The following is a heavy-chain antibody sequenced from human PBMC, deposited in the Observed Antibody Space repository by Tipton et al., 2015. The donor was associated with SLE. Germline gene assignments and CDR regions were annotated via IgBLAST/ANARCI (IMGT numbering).Heavy chain of an antibody. CDR2: IWYDGSNK. D-gene: IGHD5-12*01. CDR1: GFTFSSYG. V-gene: IGHV3-33*01. CDR3: ARDLLSGYGRGYFDL. Sequence: SLILSCAASGFTFSSYGMHWVRQAPGKGLEWVAVIWYDGSNKYYADSVQGRFTISRDNSKNTLYLQMDSLSAEDTAVYYCARDLLSGYGRGYFDLWGRGTLVTVSS. J-gene: IGHJ2*01.